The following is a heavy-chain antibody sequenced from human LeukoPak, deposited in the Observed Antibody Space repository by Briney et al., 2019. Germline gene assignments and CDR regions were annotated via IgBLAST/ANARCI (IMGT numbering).Heavy chain of an antibody. V-gene: IGHV4-39*07. CDR2: MYYSGST. CDR1: GGSISSSGYY. Sequence: PSETLSLTCTVSGGSISSSGYYWGWIRQPPGKGLEWLGNMYYSGSTNYNPSLKSRVTILIDTSKNQFSLKLSSVTAADTAVYYCARRLGEFFDYWGQGTLVTVSS. D-gene: IGHD3-16*01. J-gene: IGHJ4*02. CDR3: ARRLGEFFDY.